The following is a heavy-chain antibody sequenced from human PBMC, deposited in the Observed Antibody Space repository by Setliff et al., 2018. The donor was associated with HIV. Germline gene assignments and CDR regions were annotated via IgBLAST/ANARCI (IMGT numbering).Heavy chain of an antibody. Sequence: GASVKVSCKASGSTFSTYDINWVRQAPGQGPERMGWMNPNSGNTGYAPKLQGRVTMTRNTSISTAYMELSSLRSDDTAVYYCASSWSRVPYYGMDVWGQGTTVTVSS. J-gene: IGHJ6*02. CDR3: ASSWSRVPYYGMDV. D-gene: IGHD6-13*01. CDR1: GSTFSTYD. V-gene: IGHV1-8*01. CDR2: MNPNSGNT.